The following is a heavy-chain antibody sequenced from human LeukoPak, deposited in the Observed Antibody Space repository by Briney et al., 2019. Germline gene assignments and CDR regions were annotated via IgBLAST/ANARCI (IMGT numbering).Heavy chain of an antibody. Sequence: GGSLRLSCAASGFTVSSSYMSWVRQAPGKGLEWVSYISSGSSLIHYADSVKGRFTISRDNAKNTMYLQMNSLRAEDTALYYCARDYASGSYYSGDYWGQGTLVTVSS. V-gene: IGHV3-48*01. CDR2: ISSGSSLI. D-gene: IGHD3-10*01. CDR1: GFTVSSSY. CDR3: ARDYASGSYYSGDY. J-gene: IGHJ4*02.